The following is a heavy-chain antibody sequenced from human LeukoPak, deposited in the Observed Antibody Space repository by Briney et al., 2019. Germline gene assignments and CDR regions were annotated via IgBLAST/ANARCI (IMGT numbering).Heavy chain of an antibody. CDR3: ARDSDYNAFDI. CDR2: IYHSGST. J-gene: IGHJ3*02. CDR1: GGSISSGGYS. Sequence: SETLSLTCAVSGGSISSGGYSWSWIRQPPGEGLEWIGYIYHSGSTYYNPSLKSRVTISVDRSKNQFSLKLSSVTAADTAVYYCARDSDYNAFDIWGQGTMVTVSS. D-gene: IGHD4-11*01. V-gene: IGHV4-30-2*01.